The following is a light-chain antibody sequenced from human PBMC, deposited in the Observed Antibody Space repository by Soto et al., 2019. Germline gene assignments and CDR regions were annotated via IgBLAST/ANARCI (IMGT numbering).Light chain of an antibody. CDR3: QQYNSYRIT. V-gene: IGKV1-5*01. CDR1: QSISSW. J-gene: IGKJ5*01. CDR2: DAS. Sequence: DIQMTQSPSTLSASVGDRVTITCRASQSISSWLAWYQQKPGQAPKLLIYDASSLESGGPSRFSGSGSGTEFTLTISSLQPDDFATYYCQQYNSYRITFGQGTRLEIK.